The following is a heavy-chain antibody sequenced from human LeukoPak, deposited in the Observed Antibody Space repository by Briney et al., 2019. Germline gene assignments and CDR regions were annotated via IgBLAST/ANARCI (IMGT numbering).Heavy chain of an antibody. CDR3: AREGQQLVHY. J-gene: IGHJ4*02. D-gene: IGHD6-13*01. CDR2: IYYSGST. Sequence: PSETLSLTCTVSGGSISSYYWSWIRQPPGKGLEWIGSIYYSGSTYYNPSLKSRVTISVDTSKNQFSLKLSSVTAADTAVYYCAREGQQLVHYWGQGTLVTVSS. CDR1: GGSISSYY. V-gene: IGHV4-59*12.